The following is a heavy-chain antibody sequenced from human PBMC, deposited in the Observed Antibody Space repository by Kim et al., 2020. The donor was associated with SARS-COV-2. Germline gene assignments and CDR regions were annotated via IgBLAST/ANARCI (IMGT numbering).Heavy chain of an antibody. D-gene: IGHD6-25*01. Sequence: KFQARVTITADKSPSTAYMELSSLRSEDTAVYYCARELSIAAGPNWFDPWGQGTLVTVSS. J-gene: IGHJ5*02. CDR3: ARELSIAAGPNWFDP. V-gene: IGHV1-69*04.